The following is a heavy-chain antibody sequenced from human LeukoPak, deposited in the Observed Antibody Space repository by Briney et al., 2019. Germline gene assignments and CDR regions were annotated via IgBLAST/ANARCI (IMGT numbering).Heavy chain of an antibody. V-gene: IGHV1-18*01. Sequence: ASVKVSCKASGYTFTSYGISWVRQAPGQGLEWMGWISAYNGNTNYAQKLQGRVTMTTDTSTSTAYMELRSLRSDDTAVYYCARDCSGGSCYPDFAYYYGMDVWGQGTTVTVSS. CDR3: ARDCSGGSCYPDFAYYYGMDV. CDR1: GYTFTSYG. D-gene: IGHD2-15*01. J-gene: IGHJ6*02. CDR2: ISAYNGNT.